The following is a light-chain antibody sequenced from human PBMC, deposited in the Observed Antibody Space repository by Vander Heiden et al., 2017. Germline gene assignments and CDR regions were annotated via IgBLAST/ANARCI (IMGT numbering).Light chain of an antibody. CDR1: KWGDKY. V-gene: IGLV3-1*01. J-gene: IGLJ1*01. CDR2: HER. CDR3: QAWDSSAYV. Sequence: SYELPPLPSVSVSPGQTARLTCSGDKWGDKYVCWYQHKPGQSLVQLIYHERKRASGIAGGFAGTNAGKTATLTIRGTQTMDEADEYWQAWDSSAYVCGTGTKVTGL.